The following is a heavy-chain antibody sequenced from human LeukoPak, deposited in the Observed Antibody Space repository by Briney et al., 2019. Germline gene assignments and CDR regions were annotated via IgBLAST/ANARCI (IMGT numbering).Heavy chain of an antibody. CDR1: GYTFTGYY. CDR3: ARDDGSGYYGYDY. Sequence: GASVKVSCKASGYTFTGYYMHWVRQAPGQGLEWMGWINPNSGGTNYTQKFQGRVTTTSVTSISTGYMELRRLRSGDTAVYYCARDDGSGYYGYDYWGQGTLVTVSS. J-gene: IGHJ4*02. CDR2: INPNSGGT. D-gene: IGHD3-22*01. V-gene: IGHV1-2*02.